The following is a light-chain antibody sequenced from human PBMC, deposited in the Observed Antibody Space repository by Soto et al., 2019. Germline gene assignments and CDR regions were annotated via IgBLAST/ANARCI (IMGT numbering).Light chain of an antibody. J-gene: IGKJ5*01. Sequence: EIMMTQSPATLSVSPGERATLSCRASQSVRNNLAWYQHKPGQVPRLLIYYASTRATGIPARFSGSGSGTEFTLTISSLQSEDVAVYYCQQNKTGPPIPFAQGTRREIK. CDR2: YAS. V-gene: IGKV3-15*01. CDR3: QQNKTGPPIP. CDR1: QSVRNN.